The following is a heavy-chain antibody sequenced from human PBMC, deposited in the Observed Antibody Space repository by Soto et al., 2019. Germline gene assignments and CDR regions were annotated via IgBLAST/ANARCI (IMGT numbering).Heavy chain of an antibody. CDR1: GYTFTSYY. J-gene: IGHJ4*02. V-gene: IGHV1-46*03. D-gene: IGHD6-19*01. CDR2: INPSGGST. CDR3: ARDHRKSIAVANFDY. Sequence: ASVKVSCKASGYTFTSYYMHWVRQAPGQGLEWMGIINPSGGSTSYAQKFQGRVTMTRDTSTSTVYMELSSLRSEDTAVYYCARDHRKSIAVANFDYWGQGTLVTSPQ.